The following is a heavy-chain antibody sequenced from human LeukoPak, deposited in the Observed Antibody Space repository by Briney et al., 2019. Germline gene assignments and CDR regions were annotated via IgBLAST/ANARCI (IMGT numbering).Heavy chain of an antibody. D-gene: IGHD5-12*01. CDR2: ISGSGGST. J-gene: IGHJ6*02. V-gene: IGHV3-23*01. CDR1: GFTFSSYA. Sequence: GGSLRLSCAASGFTFSSYAMSWVRQAPGKGLEWVSAISGSGGSTYYADSVKGRFTISRDNSKNTLYLQMNSLRAEDTAVYYCAREVDIVATITGDYYYYGMDVWGQGTTVTVSS. CDR3: AREVDIVATITGDYYYYGMDV.